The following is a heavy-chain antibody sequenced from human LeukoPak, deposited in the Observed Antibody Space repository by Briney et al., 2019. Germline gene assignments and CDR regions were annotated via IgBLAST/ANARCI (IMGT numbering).Heavy chain of an antibody. J-gene: IGHJ3*02. CDR2: INHSGST. CDR3: ARLFRARTTFSDHDAFDI. CDR1: GGSFSGYY. Sequence: SETLSLTCAVYGGSFSGYYWSWIRQPPGKGLEWIGEINHSGSTNYTPSLKSRVTISLDTSKNQFSLKLSSVTAADTAVYYCARLFRARTTFSDHDAFDIWGQGTMVTVSS. D-gene: IGHD1-1*01. V-gene: IGHV4-34*01.